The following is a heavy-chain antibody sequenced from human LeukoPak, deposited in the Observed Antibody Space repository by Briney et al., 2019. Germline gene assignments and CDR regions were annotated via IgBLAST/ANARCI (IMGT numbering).Heavy chain of an antibody. CDR3: ARAKRNGFDI. CDR1: GFTFSNYS. V-gene: IGHV3-48*01. CDR2: IRSSSTTI. Sequence: GGSLSLSCEASGFTFSNYSMNWVRQAPGKGLEWVSYIRSSSTTIYYADSVKGRFTISRDNAKNSLYLQMNSLRAEDTAVYYCARAKRNGFDIWGQGTMVTVSS. J-gene: IGHJ3*02.